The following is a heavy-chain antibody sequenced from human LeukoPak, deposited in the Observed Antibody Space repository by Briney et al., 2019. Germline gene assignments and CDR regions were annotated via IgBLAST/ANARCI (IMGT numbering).Heavy chain of an antibody. D-gene: IGHD2-2*01. V-gene: IGHV3-7*01. Sequence: GGSLRLSCAASGFTFSSYWMSWVRQAPGKGLEWVANIKQDGSEKYYVDSVKGRFTISRDNAKNSLYLQMNSLRAEDTAVYYCARGPYCDSTSCQSFFDYWGQGALVTVSS. J-gene: IGHJ4*02. CDR2: IKQDGSEK. CDR3: ARGPYCDSTSCQSFFDY. CDR1: GFTFSSYW.